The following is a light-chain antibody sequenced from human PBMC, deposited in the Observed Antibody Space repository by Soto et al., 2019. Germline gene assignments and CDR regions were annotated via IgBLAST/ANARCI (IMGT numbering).Light chain of an antibody. CDR1: QSVSSSY. V-gene: IGKV3-20*01. CDR3: QQWGT. Sequence: EIVMTQSPGTLSVSPGERATLSCRASQSVSSSYLAWYQQKPGQAPRLLIYGASSRATGIPDRFSGSGSGTDFTLTISRLEPEDFAVYYCQQWGTFGQGTKVDIK. J-gene: IGKJ1*01. CDR2: GAS.